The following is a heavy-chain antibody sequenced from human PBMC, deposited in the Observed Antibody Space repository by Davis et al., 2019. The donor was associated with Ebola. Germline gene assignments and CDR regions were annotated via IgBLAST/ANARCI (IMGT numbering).Heavy chain of an antibody. Sequence: GESLKISCAASGFSFSNHWMHWVRQAPGKGLVWVSRIKTDGSLTGYGDSVQGRFIISRDNAKNTVYLQMNDLRAEDTAVYYCAREGRVFALDYWGQGALVTVSS. CDR3: AREGRVFALDY. CDR1: GFSFSNHW. J-gene: IGHJ4*02. CDR2: IKTDGSLT. V-gene: IGHV3-74*01. D-gene: IGHD3-3*01.